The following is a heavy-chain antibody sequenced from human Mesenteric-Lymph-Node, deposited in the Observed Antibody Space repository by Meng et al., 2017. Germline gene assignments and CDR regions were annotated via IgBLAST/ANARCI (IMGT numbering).Heavy chain of an antibody. CDR1: GYTFTGYY. V-gene: IGHV1-2*02. J-gene: IGHJ6*02. Sequence: ASVKVSCKASGYTFTGYYMHWVRQAPGQGLEWMGWINPNSGGTNYAQKFQGRVTRTRDTSISTAYMELSRLRSDDTAVYYCARTYYYDSSGYPNGMDVWGQGTTVTSP. CDR3: ARTYYYDSSGYPNGMDV. D-gene: IGHD3-22*01. CDR2: INPNSGGT.